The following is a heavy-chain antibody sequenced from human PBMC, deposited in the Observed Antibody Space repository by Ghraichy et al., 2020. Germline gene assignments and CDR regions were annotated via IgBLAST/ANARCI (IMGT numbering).Heavy chain of an antibody. CDR2: IYTSGST. CDR1: GGSISSYY. J-gene: IGHJ6*02. D-gene: IGHD3-3*01. Sequence: SETLSLTCTVSGGSISSYYWSWIRQPPGKGLEWIGYIYTSGSTNYNPSLKSRVTMSVDTSKNQFSLKLSSVTAADTAVYYCARDPLYDFWSGYFLSDYYYGMDVWGQGTTVTVSS. CDR3: ARDPLYDFWSGYFLSDYYYGMDV. V-gene: IGHV4-4*09.